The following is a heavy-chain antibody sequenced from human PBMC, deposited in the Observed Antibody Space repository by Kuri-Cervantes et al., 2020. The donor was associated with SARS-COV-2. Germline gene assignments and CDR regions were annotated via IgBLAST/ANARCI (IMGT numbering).Heavy chain of an antibody. CDR2: ISYDGSNK. CDR1: GFTFSSYA. Sequence: GESLKISCAASGFTFSSYAMHWVRQAPGKGLEWVAVISYDGSNKYYADSVKGRFSISRDNAKKSLYLQMNSLRAEDTAVYYCASTFLNFWSGYYEDVWGKGTTVTVSS. D-gene: IGHD3-3*01. J-gene: IGHJ6*04. CDR3: ASTFLNFWSGYYEDV. V-gene: IGHV3-30-3*01.